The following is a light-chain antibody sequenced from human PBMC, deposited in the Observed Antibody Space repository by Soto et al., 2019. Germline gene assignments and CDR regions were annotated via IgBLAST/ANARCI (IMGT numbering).Light chain of an antibody. CDR2: KAS. Sequence: DIQMTQSPSTLSASVGDRVTITCRASQSIDTWLAWHQQKPGQVPKLLISKASSLESGVPSRFSGSGSGTEFTLTISSLQPDDSATYYCQQSYSTPITFGQGTRLEI. J-gene: IGKJ5*01. CDR3: QQSYSTPIT. V-gene: IGKV1-5*03. CDR1: QSIDTW.